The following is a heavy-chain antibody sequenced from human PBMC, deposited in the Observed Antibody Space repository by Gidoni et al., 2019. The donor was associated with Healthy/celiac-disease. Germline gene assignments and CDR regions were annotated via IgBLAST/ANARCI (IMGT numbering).Heavy chain of an antibody. CDR1: GFPFSSYA. Sequence: QVQLVESGGGVVQPGRSLRLSCAASGFPFSSYAMHWVRQAPGKGLEWVAVISYDGSNKYYADSVKGRFTISRDNSKNTLYLQMNSLRAEDTAVYYCARDLWFRELLSYWGQGTLVTVSS. D-gene: IGHD3-10*01. CDR3: ARDLWFRELLSY. V-gene: IGHV3-30-3*01. J-gene: IGHJ4*02. CDR2: ISYDGSNK.